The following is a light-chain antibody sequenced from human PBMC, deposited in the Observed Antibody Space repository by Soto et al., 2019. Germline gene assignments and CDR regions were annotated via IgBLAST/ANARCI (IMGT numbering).Light chain of an antibody. CDR2: DAS. Sequence: DIQLTQSPSTLSASVGDRVTITCRASQSVTDWLAWYQQKPGKAHTLLIYDASSWECGVPSRLSGSGSATEFSLTLSCLQPEYFAAYYCQQYYRSCTFGQGTNVEIK. J-gene: IGKJ2*02. V-gene: IGKV1-5*01. CDR3: QQYYRSCT. CDR1: QSVTDW.